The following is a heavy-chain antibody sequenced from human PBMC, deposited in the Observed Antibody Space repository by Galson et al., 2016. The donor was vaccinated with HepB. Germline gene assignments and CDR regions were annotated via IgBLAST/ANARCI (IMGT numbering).Heavy chain of an antibody. J-gene: IGHJ6*02. CDR1: GDSISTSNW. D-gene: IGHD1-26*01. CDR3: AGLTRSGGSNRDYYGMDV. Sequence: SETLSLTCAVSGDSISTSNWWTWVRQTPGKRLEWIGEIYHSGSANYNPSLKSRVSMSVDKSKNQFSLRLTSVTAADTAVYYCAGLTRSGGSNRDYYGMDVWGQGTTIIVSS. CDR2: IYHSGSA. V-gene: IGHV4-4*02.